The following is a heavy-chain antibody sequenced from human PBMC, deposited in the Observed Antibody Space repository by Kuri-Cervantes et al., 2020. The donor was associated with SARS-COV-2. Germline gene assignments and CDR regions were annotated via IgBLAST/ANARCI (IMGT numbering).Heavy chain of an antibody. D-gene: IGHD3-10*01. J-gene: IGHJ4*02. CDR1: GFTFSSSW. CDR3: AKFAKVLLWFGDHYYFDY. CDR2: IYSGGSST. V-gene: IGHV3-23*03. Sequence: GSLRLSCAASGFTFSSSWMHWVCQAPGKGLEWVSVIYSGGSSTYYADSVKGRFTISRDNSKNTLYLQMNSLRAEDTAVYYCAKFAKVLLWFGDHYYFDYWGQGTLVTVSS.